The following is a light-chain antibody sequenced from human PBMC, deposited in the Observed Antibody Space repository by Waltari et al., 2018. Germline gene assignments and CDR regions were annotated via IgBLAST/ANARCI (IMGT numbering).Light chain of an antibody. Sequence: DIVMTQSPATLSVSPGERATLSCRASQSVTSNLAWYQHRPGQAPRLLIYGESTRPTGIPARFSGSGSGTEFTLTISGLQSEDFAVYYCQQYYSTQTFGQGTKLEIK. CDR2: GES. J-gene: IGKJ2*01. CDR1: QSVTSN. V-gene: IGKV3-15*01. CDR3: QQYYSTQT.